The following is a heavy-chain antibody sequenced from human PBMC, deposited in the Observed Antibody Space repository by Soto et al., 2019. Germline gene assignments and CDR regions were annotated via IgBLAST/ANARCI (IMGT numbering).Heavy chain of an antibody. Sequence: ASVKVSCKASGYTFTNYAMHWVLQAPGQRLEWMGWINGGNGNTKYSPKLQDRVTITRDTSASTAYMELSSLRSEDTALYYCARDGVAAGNINFDYWGQGTLVTVSS. CDR2: INGGNGNT. V-gene: IGHV1-3*01. D-gene: IGHD6-25*01. CDR3: ARDGVAAGNINFDY. CDR1: GYTFTNYA. J-gene: IGHJ4*02.